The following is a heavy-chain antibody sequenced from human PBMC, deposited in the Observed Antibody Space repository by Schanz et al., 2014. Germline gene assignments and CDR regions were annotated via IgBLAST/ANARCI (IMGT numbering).Heavy chain of an antibody. CDR3: VSVYDSSGYVSFNY. V-gene: IGHV3-11*04. Sequence: QVQLVESGGGLVQPGGSLRLSCTASGFPFSDYFMAWIRQPPGRGLEWVSYIGNGGVTIYHADSVKGRFTISRDNAKNSLYLQMNSLRAEDTAVYYCVSVYDSSGYVSFNYWGQGTLVTVSS. CDR1: GFPFSDYF. D-gene: IGHD3-22*01. CDR2: IGNGGVTI. J-gene: IGHJ4*02.